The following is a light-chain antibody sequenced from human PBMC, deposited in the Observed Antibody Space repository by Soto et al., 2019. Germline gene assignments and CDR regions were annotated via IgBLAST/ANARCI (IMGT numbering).Light chain of an antibody. Sequence: DIQMTQSPSTLSASVGDRVTITCRPSQSISNWLAWYQQKPGKAPKVLIYDASSLKSGIPSRFSGSGSGTEFTLTINSLHADDFATYYCKHCNCRFGQGTRLEI. CDR1: QSISNW. CDR2: DAS. V-gene: IGKV1-5*01. CDR3: KHCNCR. J-gene: IGKJ2*03.